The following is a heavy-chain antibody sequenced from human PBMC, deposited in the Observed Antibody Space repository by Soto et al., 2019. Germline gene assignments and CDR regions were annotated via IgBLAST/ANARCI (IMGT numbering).Heavy chain of an antibody. J-gene: IGHJ5*02. CDR2: IRSKAYGGTT. Sequence: PGGSLRLSCTASGFTFGDYAMSWFRQAPGKGLEWVGFIRSKAYGGTTEYAASVKGRFTISRDDSKSIAYLQMNSLKTEDTAVYYCTREKGYPKSTLRGPWGQGTLVTVSS. CDR3: TREKGYPKSTLRGP. D-gene: IGHD5-18*01. V-gene: IGHV3-49*03. CDR1: GFTFGDYA.